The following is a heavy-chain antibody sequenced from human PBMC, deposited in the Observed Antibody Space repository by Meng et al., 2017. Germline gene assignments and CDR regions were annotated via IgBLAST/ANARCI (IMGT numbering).Heavy chain of an antibody. J-gene: IGHJ4*02. CDR1: GYLFTSYD. CDR2: VNPINGKT. D-gene: IGHD4-11*01. V-gene: IGHV1-8*01. CDR3: ARGGDYSSWDY. Sequence: QVHLGQSGAEVKKPGASVKVSCKPSGYLFTSYDINWIRQAPGQGLEWMGWVNPINGKTGYAQKFQGRLTMTRDTSIRTAYMELSSLKSEDTAIYYCARGGDYSSWDYWGQGTLVTVSS.